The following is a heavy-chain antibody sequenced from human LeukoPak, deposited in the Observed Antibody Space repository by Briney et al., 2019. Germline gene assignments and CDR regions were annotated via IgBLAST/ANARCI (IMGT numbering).Heavy chain of an antibody. Sequence: SETLSLTCAVYGGSFSGYYWSWIRQPPGKGLEWIGEINHSGSTNYNPSLKSRVTISVDTSKNQFSLKLSSVTAADTAVYYCARAPSIVGAYSYFDYWGQGILVTVSS. V-gene: IGHV4-34*01. J-gene: IGHJ4*02. D-gene: IGHD1-26*01. CDR2: INHSGST. CDR1: GGSFSGYY. CDR3: ARAPSIVGAYSYFDY.